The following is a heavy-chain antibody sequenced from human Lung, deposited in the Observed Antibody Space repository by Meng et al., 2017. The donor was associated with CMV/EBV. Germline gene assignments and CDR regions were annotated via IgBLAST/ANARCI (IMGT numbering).Heavy chain of an antibody. CDR1: GFTFSSYG. V-gene: IGHV3-30*02. D-gene: IGHD2-2*01. CDR3: AKVVVPAAQGGGNWFDP. CDR2: IRFDGSNK. J-gene: IGHJ5*02. Sequence: SCVASGFTFSSYGMHWVRQAPGKGLEWVAFIRFDGSNKYYADSVKGRFTISRDNSKNTLYLQLNSLRPEDTAVYYCAKVVVPAAQGGGNWFDPWGQGTLVTVSS.